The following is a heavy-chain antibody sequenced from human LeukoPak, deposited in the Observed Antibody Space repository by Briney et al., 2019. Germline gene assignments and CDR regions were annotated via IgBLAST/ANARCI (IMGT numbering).Heavy chain of an antibody. Sequence: ASVKVSCKASGYTFTTYDINWVRQATGQGLEWMGWMNPNSGNTVYAQKFQGRVNLTRNTSVMTAYMELSSLRSEDTAVYYCARAGTRAFHIWGQGTMVTVSS. CDR3: ARAGTRAFHI. CDR1: GYTFTTYD. CDR2: MNPNSGNT. V-gene: IGHV1-8*03. J-gene: IGHJ3*02. D-gene: IGHD1-26*01.